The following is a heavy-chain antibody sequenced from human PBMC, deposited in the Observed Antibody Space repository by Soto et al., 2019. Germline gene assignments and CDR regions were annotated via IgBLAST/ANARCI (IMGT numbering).Heavy chain of an antibody. CDR1: GGSFSGYY. D-gene: IGHD5-12*01. Sequence: SETLSLTCAVYGGSFSGYYWSWIRQPPGKGLEWIGEINHSGSTNYNPSLKSRVTISVDTSKNQFSLKLSSVTAADTAVYYCARGRDGYDRYYFDYWGQGTLVTVSS. J-gene: IGHJ4*02. V-gene: IGHV4-34*01. CDR3: ARGRDGYDRYYFDY. CDR2: INHSGST.